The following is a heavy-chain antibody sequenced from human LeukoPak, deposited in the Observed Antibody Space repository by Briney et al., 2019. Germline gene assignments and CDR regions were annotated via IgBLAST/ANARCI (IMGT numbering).Heavy chain of an antibody. Sequence: SETLSLTCTVSGGSFSSYYWSWMRQSPGKGLEWIGYIHYSGSTTYNPSLKSRVTISLDTSKNQFSLQLSSVTAADTAVYYCASTEWNYARWGQGTLVTVSS. J-gene: IGHJ4*02. CDR3: ASTEWNYAR. CDR1: GGSFSSYY. V-gene: IGHV4-59*08. CDR2: IHYSGST. D-gene: IGHD1-7*01.